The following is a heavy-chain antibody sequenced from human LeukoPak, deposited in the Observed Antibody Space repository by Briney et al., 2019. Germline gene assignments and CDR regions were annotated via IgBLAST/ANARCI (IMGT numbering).Heavy chain of an antibody. J-gene: IGHJ6*02. D-gene: IGHD3-3*01. Sequence: GALRLSCGASGFTFSNYGMHWVRQAPGKGLEWVSYISSSGSTIYYADSVKGRFTMSRDNAKNSLHLQMNSLRAEDTAVYYCARGSGYYGMDVWGQGTTVTVSS. V-gene: IGHV3-48*04. CDR1: GFTFSNYG. CDR3: ARGSGYYGMDV. CDR2: ISSSGSTI.